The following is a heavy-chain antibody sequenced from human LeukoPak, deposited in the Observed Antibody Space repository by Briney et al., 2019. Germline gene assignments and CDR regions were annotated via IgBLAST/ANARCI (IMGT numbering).Heavy chain of an antibody. D-gene: IGHD2-2*02. V-gene: IGHV1-18*01. CDR2: ISAYDGNK. Sequence: ASVKVSCKASGYTFTSYGISWVRQAPGQGLEWMGWISAYDGNKNYAQKLQGRVTMTTDTSTTTAYMELRSLRSDDTAVYYCARVTAHCSSISCYSQLPAEYFQHWGQGTLVTVSS. CDR1: GYTFTSYG. J-gene: IGHJ1*01. CDR3: ARVTAHCSSISCYSQLPAEYFQH.